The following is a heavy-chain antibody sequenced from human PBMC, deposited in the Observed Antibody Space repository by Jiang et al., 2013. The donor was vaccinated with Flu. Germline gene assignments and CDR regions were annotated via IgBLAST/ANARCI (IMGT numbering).Heavy chain of an antibody. CDR2: INSDGSST. CDR3: ARAHYDSSGYYYRPAYGMDV. V-gene: IGHV3-74*01. J-gene: IGHJ6*02. D-gene: IGHD3-22*01. CDR1: GFTFSSYW. Sequence: VQLVESGGGLVQPGGSLRLSCAASGFTFSSYWMHWVRQAPGKGLVWVSRINSDGSSTSYADSVKGRFTISRDNAKNTLYLQMNSLRAEDTAVYYCARAHYDSSGYYYRPAYGMDVWGQGTTVTVSS.